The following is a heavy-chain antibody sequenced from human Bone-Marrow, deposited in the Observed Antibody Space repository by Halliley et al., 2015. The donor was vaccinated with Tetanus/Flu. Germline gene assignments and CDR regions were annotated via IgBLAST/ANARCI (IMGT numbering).Heavy chain of an antibody. J-gene: IGHJ4*02. CDR1: GASISGSNYY. D-gene: IGHD2-21*02. CDR3: ANRGERWGLRLFDS. CDR2: IYFSGST. Sequence: TLSLTCTVSGASISGSNYYGAWIRQSPGKGLEWIGSIYFSGSTSYNPSLKSRVTMSVDASKNQFSLRLNSVTAADTAVYYCANRGERWGLRLFDSWGQGTLVTVSS. V-gene: IGHV4-39*01.